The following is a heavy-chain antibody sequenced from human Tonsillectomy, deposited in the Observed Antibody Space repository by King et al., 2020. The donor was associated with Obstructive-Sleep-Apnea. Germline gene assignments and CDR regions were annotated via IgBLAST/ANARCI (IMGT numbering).Heavy chain of an antibody. Sequence: VQLVESGGGLVKPGGSLRLSFAASGFTFSNAWMSWVRQAPGKGLEWVGRIKSKTDGGTTDYAAPVKGRFTISRDDSKNTLYLQMNSLKTEDTAVYYCTTDPEPYYYDSSGYYYSVYWGQGTLVTVSS. D-gene: IGHD3-22*01. J-gene: IGHJ4*02. CDR1: GFTFSNAW. CDR3: TTDPEPYYYDSSGYYYSVY. CDR2: IKSKTDGGTT. V-gene: IGHV3-15*01.